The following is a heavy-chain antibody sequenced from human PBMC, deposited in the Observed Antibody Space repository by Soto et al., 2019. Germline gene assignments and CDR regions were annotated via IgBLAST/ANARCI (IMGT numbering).Heavy chain of an antibody. CDR3: ASSIFIAAVVSPPQH. D-gene: IGHD6-13*01. J-gene: IGHJ1*01. CDR2: IYPGDSDT. Sequence: GESLKISCKGSGYSFTSYWIGWLRQMSGKGLEWMGIIYPGDSDTRYSPSFQGQVTISADKSISTAYLQWSSLKASDTAMYYCASSIFIAAVVSPPQHWGQGTLVTVSS. V-gene: IGHV5-51*01. CDR1: GYSFTSYW.